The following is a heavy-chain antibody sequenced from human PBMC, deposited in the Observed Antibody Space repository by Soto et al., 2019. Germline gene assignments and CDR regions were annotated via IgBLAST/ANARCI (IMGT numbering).Heavy chain of an antibody. V-gene: IGHV5-51*01. CDR1: GYSFTSYW. Sequence: GESLKISCKGSGYSFTSYWIGWVRQMPGKGLEWMGIIYPGDSDTRYSPSFQGQVTISADKSISTAYLQWSSLKASDTAMYYCARGILEWLLSVESQIPRPYYFDYWGQGTLVTVSS. CDR2: IYPGDSDT. CDR3: ARGILEWLLSVESQIPRPYYFDY. J-gene: IGHJ4*02. D-gene: IGHD3-3*01.